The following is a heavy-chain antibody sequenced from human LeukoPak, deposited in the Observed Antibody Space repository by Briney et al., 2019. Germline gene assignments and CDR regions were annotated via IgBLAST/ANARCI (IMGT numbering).Heavy chain of an antibody. D-gene: IGHD2-15*01. V-gene: IGHV3-7*01. CDR3: ARKSSEGAFDI. Sequence: GGSLRLSCAASGFTFSSYWMSWVRQYPGKGLEWVANIKQDGSEKYYVDSVKGRFTISRDNAKNSLYLQMNSLRAEDTAVYYCARKSSEGAFDIWGQGTMVTVSS. CDR1: GFTFSSYW. J-gene: IGHJ3*02. CDR2: IKQDGSEK.